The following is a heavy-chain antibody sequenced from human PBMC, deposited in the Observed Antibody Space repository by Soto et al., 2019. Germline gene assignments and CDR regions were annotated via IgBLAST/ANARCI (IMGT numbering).Heavy chain of an antibody. CDR3: ARDLYLYYDFWRGPDNYYYYGMDV. V-gene: IGHV3-30-3*01. CDR1: GFTFSSYA. D-gene: IGHD3-3*01. Sequence: QVQLVESGGGVVQPGRSLRLSCAASGFTFSSYAMHWVRQAPGKGLEWVAVISYDGSNKYYADSVKGRFTISRDNSKNTLYLQMNSLRAEDTAVYYCARDLYLYYDFWRGPDNYYYYGMDVWGQGTTVTVSS. J-gene: IGHJ6*02. CDR2: ISYDGSNK.